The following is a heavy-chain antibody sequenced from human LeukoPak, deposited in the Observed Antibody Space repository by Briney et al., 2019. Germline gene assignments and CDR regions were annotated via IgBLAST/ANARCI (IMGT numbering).Heavy chain of an antibody. V-gene: IGHV3-48*03. J-gene: IGHJ4*02. CDR1: GFTFSSYE. CDR2: ISSSGSTI. Sequence: PGGSLRLSCAASGFTFSSYEMNWVRQAPGKGLEWVSYISSSGSTIYYADSVKGRFTISRDNAKNSLYLQMNSLRAEDTAVYYCVSWYNWNDGPHQSFDYWGQGTLVTVSS. CDR3: VSWYNWNDGPHQSFDY. D-gene: IGHD1-1*01.